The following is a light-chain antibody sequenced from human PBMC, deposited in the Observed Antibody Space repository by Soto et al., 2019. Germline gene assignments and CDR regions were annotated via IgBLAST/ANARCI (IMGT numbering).Light chain of an antibody. Sequence: EIVLTQSPGTLSLSPGERATLSCRASQSVGSAYLAWYQHKPGQAPRLLIYGASNRATGIPDRFSGSGSGTDFTLTISRLEPEDFAVYYCQRYGSSPPTYAFGQGTKLEIK. CDR2: GAS. J-gene: IGKJ2*01. CDR3: QRYGSSPPTYA. V-gene: IGKV3-20*01. CDR1: QSVGSAY.